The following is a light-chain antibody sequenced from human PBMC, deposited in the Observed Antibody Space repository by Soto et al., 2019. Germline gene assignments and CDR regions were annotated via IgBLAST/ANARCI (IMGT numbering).Light chain of an antibody. V-gene: IGKV3D-15*01. CDR1: QSVSSH. CDR2: AAS. Sequence: EIGMTQSPATLSVSTGERATLSCRASQSVSSHLAWYQQKPGQAPRLLIYAASTRATGIPDRLSGSGSGTDFTPTISSLEPEDFAVYYCQQRKDLPIPFGQGTLLAIK. CDR3: QQRKDLPIP. J-gene: IGKJ5*01.